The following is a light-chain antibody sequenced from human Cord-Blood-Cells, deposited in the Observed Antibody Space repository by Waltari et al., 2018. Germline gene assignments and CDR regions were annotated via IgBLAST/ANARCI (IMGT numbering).Light chain of an antibody. J-gene: IGKJ5*01. CDR2: NAS. Sequence: EIVLTQSPATLSLSPGERATLTCRANQRVSCYLTWDQQKPGQAARLLIYNASNRATDIPARFRGSGSGTDFTLTISSLEPEDFACYYCQQRSNWPITSGQGIRLEI. CDR3: QQRSNWPIT. CDR1: QRVSCY. V-gene: IGKV3-11*01.